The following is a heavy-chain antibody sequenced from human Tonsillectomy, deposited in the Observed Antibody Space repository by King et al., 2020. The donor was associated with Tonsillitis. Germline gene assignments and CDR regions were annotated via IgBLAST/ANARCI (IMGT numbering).Heavy chain of an antibody. CDR2: IYYSGST. CDR1: GGSIRSSTYY. Sequence: QLQESGPGLVKPSETLSLTCSVSGGSIRSSTYYWGWIRQPPGKGLEWIGSIYYSGSTYSNASLKSRVTISVDTSKSRVSLKLSSVTGADTAVYFCARRRTDYDFWSADALDMWGRGTLVTVSS. D-gene: IGHD3-3*01. J-gene: IGHJ3*02. CDR3: ARRRTDYDFWSADALDM. V-gene: IGHV4-39*01.